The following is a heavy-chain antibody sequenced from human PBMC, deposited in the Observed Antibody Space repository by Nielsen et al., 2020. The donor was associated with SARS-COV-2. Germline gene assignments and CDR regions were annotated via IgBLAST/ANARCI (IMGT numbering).Heavy chain of an antibody. CDR1: RFTFSTYW. CDR2: INSDGSST. V-gene: IGHV3-74*01. J-gene: IGHJ4*02. CDR3: VRGLQVPNGLAHR. D-gene: IGHD3-16*01. Sequence: GESLKISCAASRFTFSTYWMHWVRQAPGKGLVWVSRINSDGSSTSYADSVKGRFTISRDNAKNTLYLQMNSLRAEDTAVYYCVRGLQVPNGLAHRWGQGTLVTVSS.